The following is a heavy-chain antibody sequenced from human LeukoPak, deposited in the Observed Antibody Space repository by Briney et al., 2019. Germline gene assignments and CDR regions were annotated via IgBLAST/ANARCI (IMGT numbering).Heavy chain of an antibody. Sequence: ASVKVSCKASGYTFTSYGISWVRQAPGQGLEWMGWISAYNGNTNYAQKLQGRVTMTTDTSTSTAYMELRSLRSDDTDVYYCARGGDYGDYVKAFDIWGQGTMVTVSS. CDR1: GYTFTSYG. D-gene: IGHD4-17*01. J-gene: IGHJ3*02. CDR3: ARGGDYGDYVKAFDI. V-gene: IGHV1-18*01. CDR2: ISAYNGNT.